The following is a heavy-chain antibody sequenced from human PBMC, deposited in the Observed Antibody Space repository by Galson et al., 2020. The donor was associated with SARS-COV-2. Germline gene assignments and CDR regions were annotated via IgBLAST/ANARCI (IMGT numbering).Heavy chain of an antibody. J-gene: IGHJ4*02. Sequence: TAGSLTLSCAASGFTLSSYCLHWVRQTPGKGLEWISIISSDGGAKHYAASVKGRFTISRDDSKNTVYLQMNSLRTEDTAVYYCTTGFCGTSCYQLDHWGQGTVVTVSS. CDR2: ISSDGGAK. D-gene: IGHD2-2*01. V-gene: IGHV3-30*03. CDR3: TTGFCGTSCYQLDH. CDR1: GFTLSSYC.